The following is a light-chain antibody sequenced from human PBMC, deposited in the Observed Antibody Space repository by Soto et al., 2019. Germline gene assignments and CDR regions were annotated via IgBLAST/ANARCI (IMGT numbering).Light chain of an antibody. CDR2: GTT. V-gene: IGLV1-44*01. CDR3: AAWDDSLKGLL. J-gene: IGLJ2*01. Sequence: QSVLTQPPSASGTPGQRVTFSCSGSDSNIGSNAVNWYQQVPGTAPRLLIYGTTQRPSGVPDRFSGSKSGTSASLAISGLKSEDEADYHCAAWDDSLKGLLFGGGTKLTVL. CDR1: DSNIGSNA.